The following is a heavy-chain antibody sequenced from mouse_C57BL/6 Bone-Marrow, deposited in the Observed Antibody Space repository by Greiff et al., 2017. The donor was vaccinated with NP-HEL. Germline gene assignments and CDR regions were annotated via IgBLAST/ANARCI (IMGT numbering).Heavy chain of an antibody. D-gene: IGHD2-5*01. CDR3: ARDYINSDYYAMDY. Sequence: VQLQQSGPELVKPGASVKISCKASGYTFTDYYMNWVKQSHGKSLEWIGDINPNNGGTSYNQKFKGKATLTVDKSSSTAYMELRSLTSEDSAVYYCARDYINSDYYAMDYWGQGTAVTVSS. V-gene: IGHV1-26*01. CDR1: GYTFTDYY. CDR2: INPNNGGT. J-gene: IGHJ4*01.